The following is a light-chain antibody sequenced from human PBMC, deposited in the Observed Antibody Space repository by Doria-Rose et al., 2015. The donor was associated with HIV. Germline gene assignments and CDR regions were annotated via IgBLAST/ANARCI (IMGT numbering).Light chain of an antibody. CDR3: HQYGTSWT. V-gene: IGKV3-20*01. CDR2: DGS. Sequence: EIVMTQSPGTLSLSPGERATLSCRASQSFSSTYLAWYQQKPVQAPSLLIYDGSTRATAIPDSFSASGSGTDFTLTINRLEPEDFALYYCHQYGTSWTFGQGTKVEI. CDR1: QSFSSTY. J-gene: IGKJ1*01.